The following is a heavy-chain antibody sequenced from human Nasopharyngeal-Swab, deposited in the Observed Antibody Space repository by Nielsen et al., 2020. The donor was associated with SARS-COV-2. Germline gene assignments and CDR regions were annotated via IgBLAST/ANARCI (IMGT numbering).Heavy chain of an antibody. CDR1: GFTFSSYC. CDR2: INSDGSST. D-gene: IGHD6-19*01. Sequence: GGSLRLSCAASGFTFSSYCMRWVRQAPGKGLVWVSRINSDGSSTSYADSVKGRFTISRDNAKNTLYLQMNSLRAEDTAVYYCARVPWQWLVHFDYWGQGTLVTVSS. V-gene: IGHV3-74*01. J-gene: IGHJ4*02. CDR3: ARVPWQWLVHFDY.